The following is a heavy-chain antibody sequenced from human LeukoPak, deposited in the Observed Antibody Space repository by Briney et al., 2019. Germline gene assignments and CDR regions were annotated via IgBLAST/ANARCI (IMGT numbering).Heavy chain of an antibody. CDR3: AKVADHMDYFDY. V-gene: IGHV3-53*05. D-gene: IGHD1-14*01. J-gene: IGHJ4*02. Sequence: GGSLRLSCAASGFDVSRNYMNWVRQAPGKGLEWVSAIYSGGNTYYADSVKGRFTISRDNSKNTLYLQMNSLRAEDTAVYYCAKVADHMDYFDYWGQGTLVTVSS. CDR2: IYSGGNT. CDR1: GFDVSRNY.